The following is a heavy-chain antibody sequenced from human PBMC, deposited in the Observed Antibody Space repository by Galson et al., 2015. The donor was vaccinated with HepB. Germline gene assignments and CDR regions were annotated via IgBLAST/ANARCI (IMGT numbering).Heavy chain of an antibody. CDR2: MNPNSGNT. Sequence: SVKVSCKASGYTFTSYDINWVRQATGQGLEWMGWMNPNSGNTGYAQKFQGRVTMTRNTSISTAYMELSSLRSEDTAVYYCARVLHDFWSGYKDNWFDPWGQGTLVTVSS. J-gene: IGHJ5*02. V-gene: IGHV1-8*01. D-gene: IGHD3-3*01. CDR3: ARVLHDFWSGYKDNWFDP. CDR1: GYTFTSYD.